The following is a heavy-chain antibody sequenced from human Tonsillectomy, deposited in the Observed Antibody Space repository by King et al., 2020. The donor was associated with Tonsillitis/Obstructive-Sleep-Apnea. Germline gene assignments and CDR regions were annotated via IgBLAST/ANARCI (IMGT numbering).Heavy chain of an antibody. CDR1: GFTFSSYG. D-gene: IGHD5-18*01. J-gene: IGHJ4*02. CDR2: ISSDGSNK. Sequence: VQLVESGGGVVQPGRSMRLSCAASGFTFSSYGMHWVRQARGKGLEWVEVISSDGSNKYYEDSVKGRFTISRDNSKNTLYLQMNSLRAEDTAVYYCAKVDGFIYGRFDYWGQGTLVTVSS. CDR3: AKVDGFIYGRFDY. V-gene: IGHV3-30*18.